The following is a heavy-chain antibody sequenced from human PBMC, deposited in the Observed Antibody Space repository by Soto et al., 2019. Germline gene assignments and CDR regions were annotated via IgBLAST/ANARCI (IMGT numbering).Heavy chain of an antibody. CDR3: GGHHYS. Sequence: PSETLSLTCTVSVGSISSYYWSWIRQPPGKGLEWIGYIYYSGSTNYNPSLKSGVTISVDTSKNQFSLNLSSVTAADTAVYYFGGHHYSWCQGTLVTVSS. V-gene: IGHV4-59*08. CDR2: IYYSGST. J-gene: IGHJ4*02. CDR1: VGSISSYY.